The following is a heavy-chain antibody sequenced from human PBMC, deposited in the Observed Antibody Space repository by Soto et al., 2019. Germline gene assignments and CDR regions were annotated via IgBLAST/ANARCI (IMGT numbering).Heavy chain of an antibody. CDR2: ISWSSGSI. D-gene: IGHD3-10*01. Sequence: EVQLVESGGGLVQPGRSLRLSCAASGFTFDDYAMHCVRQAPGKGLEWVSGISWSSGSICYAAAVKVRFTISRDNDKNSLYLHITSMRDKATALYYGAKDITFGYFGGAFDIWGQGTKVTVSS. CDR3: AKDITFGYFGGAFDI. J-gene: IGHJ3*02. V-gene: IGHV3-9*01. CDR1: GFTFDDYA.